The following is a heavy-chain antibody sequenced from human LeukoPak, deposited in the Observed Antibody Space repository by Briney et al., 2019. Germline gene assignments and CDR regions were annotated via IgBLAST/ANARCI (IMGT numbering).Heavy chain of an antibody. CDR2: ISGSGGST. D-gene: IGHD5-12*01. V-gene: IGHV3-23*01. CDR3: AKPDDYGRRLRYWYFDL. Sequence: PGGSLRLSCAASGFTFSSYAMSWVRQAPGKELEWVSAISGSGGSTYYADSVKGRFTISRDNSKNTLYLQMNSLRAEDTAVYYCAKPDDYGRRLRYWYFDLWGRGTLVTVSS. CDR1: GFTFSSYA. J-gene: IGHJ2*01.